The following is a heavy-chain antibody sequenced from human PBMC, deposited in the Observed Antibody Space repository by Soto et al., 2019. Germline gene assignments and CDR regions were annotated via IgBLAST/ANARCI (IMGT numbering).Heavy chain of an antibody. Sequence: ASVKVSCKASGYTFTGYYMHWVRQAPGQGLEWMGWINPNSGGTNYAQKFQGRVTMTRDTSISTAYMELSRLRSDDAAVYYCARDIKVGFLVEGSYFDYWGQGTLVTVSS. CDR3: ARDIKVGFLVEGSYFDY. CDR2: INPNSGGT. CDR1: GYTFTGYY. V-gene: IGHV1-2*02. D-gene: IGHD3-3*01. J-gene: IGHJ4*02.